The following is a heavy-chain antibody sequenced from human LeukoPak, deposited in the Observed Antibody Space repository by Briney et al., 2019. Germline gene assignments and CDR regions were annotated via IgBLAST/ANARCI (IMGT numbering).Heavy chain of an antibody. CDR1: GFDFGDSV. Sequence: GGSLRLSCAASGFDFGDSVMHWVRQAPGEGLEWVAIISRDGTDRRYEDYVKGRFTISRDNSERTVSLQMSSLTPDDTGVYYCAKDNPFLAGTTRPHWYFDVWGRGTLVTVSS. V-gene: IGHV3-30*18. CDR3: AKDNPFLAGTTRPHWYFDV. CDR2: ISRDGTDR. J-gene: IGHJ2*01. D-gene: IGHD1-7*01.